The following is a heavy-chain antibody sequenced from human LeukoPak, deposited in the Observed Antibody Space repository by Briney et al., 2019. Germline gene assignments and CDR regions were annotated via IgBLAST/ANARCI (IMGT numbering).Heavy chain of an antibody. J-gene: IGHJ4*02. CDR2: IIPILGIA. D-gene: IGHD2/OR15-2a*01. CDR3: ARDSPLLLPGY. CDR1: GYTFTTYY. Sequence: ASVKVSCKASGYTFTTYYMHWVRQAPGQGLEWMGRIIPILGIANYAQKFQGRVTITADKSTSTAYMELSSLRSEDTAVYYCARDSPLLLPGYWGQGTLVTVSS. V-gene: IGHV1-69*04.